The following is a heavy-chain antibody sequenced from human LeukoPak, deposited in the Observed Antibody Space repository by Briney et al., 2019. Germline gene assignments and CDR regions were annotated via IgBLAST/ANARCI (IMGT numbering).Heavy chain of an antibody. V-gene: IGHV3-15*01. CDR2: IKSKTDGGTT. CDR1: GFTFSNAW. J-gene: IGHJ4*02. CDR3: TTDLGSPGARTALRGDY. D-gene: IGHD2-8*02. Sequence: GGSLRLSCAASGFTFSNAWMNWVRQAPGKGLEWVGRIKSKTDGGTTDYAAPVKGRFTISRDDSKDTLYLQMNSLTTEDTAVYYCTTDLGSPGARTALRGDYWGQGTLVTVSS.